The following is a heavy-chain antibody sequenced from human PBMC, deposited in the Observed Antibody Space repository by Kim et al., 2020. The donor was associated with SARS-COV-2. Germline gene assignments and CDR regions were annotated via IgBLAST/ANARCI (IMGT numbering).Heavy chain of an antibody. V-gene: IGHV3-21*01. CDR1: GFTFSSYS. CDR2: ISSSSSYI. J-gene: IGHJ1*01. D-gene: IGHD6-13*01. CDR3: ARVAVSQQLVSYFQH. Sequence: GGSLRLSCAASGFTFSSYSMNWVRQAPGKGLEWVSSISSSSSYIYYADSVKGRFTISRDNAKNSLYLQMNSLRAEDTAVYYCARVAVSQQLVSYFQHWGQGTLVTVSS.